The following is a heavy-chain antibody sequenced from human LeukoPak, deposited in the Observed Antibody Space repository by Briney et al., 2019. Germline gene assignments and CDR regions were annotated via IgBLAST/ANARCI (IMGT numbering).Heavy chain of an antibody. CDR2: ISSSGSTI. CDR1: GFTFSSYE. D-gene: IGHD1-26*01. Sequence: GGSLRLSCAASGFTFSSYEMNWVRQAPGKGLEWVSYISSSGSTIYYADSVKGRFTVSRDNAKNTLYLQMNSLRVEDTAVYYCARVIGWDEPFDLWGHGTLVTVSS. CDR3: ARVIGWDEPFDL. J-gene: IGHJ3*01. V-gene: IGHV3-48*03.